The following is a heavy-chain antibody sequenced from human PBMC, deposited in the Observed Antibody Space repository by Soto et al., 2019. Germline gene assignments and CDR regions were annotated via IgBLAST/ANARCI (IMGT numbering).Heavy chain of an antibody. CDR2: IIPIFGTA. CDR1: GGTFSSYA. CDR3: ARVNVGDSSGYYFYYYYYYGMDV. J-gene: IGHJ6*02. V-gene: IGHV1-69*01. Sequence: QVQLVQSGAEVKKPGSSVKVSCKASGGTFSSYAISWVRQAPGQGLEWMGGIIPIFGTANYAQKFQGRVTITADESTSTAYMELSSLRSEDTAVYYCARVNVGDSSGYYFYYYYYYGMDVWGQGTTVTVSS. D-gene: IGHD3-22*01.